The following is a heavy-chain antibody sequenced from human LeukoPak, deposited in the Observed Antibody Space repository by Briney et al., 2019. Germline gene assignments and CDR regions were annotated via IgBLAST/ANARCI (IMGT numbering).Heavy chain of an antibody. CDR1: GSISSFY. J-gene: IGHJ3*02. V-gene: IGHV4-59*01. D-gene: IGHD5-24*01. Sequence: SETLSLTCTVFGSISSFYWSWIRQPPGKGLEWIGYIYYSGSTNYNPSLKSRVTISVDTYKNQFSLKLSSVTAADTAFYYCARGLLDGYTHPAAFDIWGQGTMVTVSS. CDR3: ARGLLDGYTHPAAFDI. CDR2: IYYSGST.